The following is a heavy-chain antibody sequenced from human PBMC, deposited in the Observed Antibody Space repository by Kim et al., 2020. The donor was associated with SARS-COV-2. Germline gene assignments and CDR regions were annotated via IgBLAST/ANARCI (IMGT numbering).Heavy chain of an antibody. CDR2: ISSSSSYI. D-gene: IGHD4-4*01. Sequence: GGSLRLSCAASGFTFSSYSMNWVRQAPGKGLEWVSSISSSSSYIYYADSVKGRFTISRDNAKNSLYLQMNSLRAEDTAVYYCTKDPTYSNYGYYYYGMDAWGDGAPVSASS. CDR1: GFTFSSYS. V-gene: IGHV3-21*01. CDR3: TKDPTYSNYGYYYYGMDA. J-gene: IGHJ6*04.